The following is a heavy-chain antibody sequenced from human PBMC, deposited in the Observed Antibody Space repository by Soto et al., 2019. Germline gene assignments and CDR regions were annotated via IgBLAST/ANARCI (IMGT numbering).Heavy chain of an antibody. Sequence: EVQLVQSGAEVKKPGESLKISCKGSGYSFTSYWIGWVRQMPGKGLEWMGIIYPGDSDTRYSPSFQGQVTISADKSISTAYLQWSSLNASETAMYYCARRVVGASSYWYFDLWGRGTLVTVSS. J-gene: IGHJ2*01. CDR1: GYSFTSYW. D-gene: IGHD1-26*01. CDR2: IYPGDSDT. V-gene: IGHV5-51*01. CDR3: ARRVVGASSYWYFDL.